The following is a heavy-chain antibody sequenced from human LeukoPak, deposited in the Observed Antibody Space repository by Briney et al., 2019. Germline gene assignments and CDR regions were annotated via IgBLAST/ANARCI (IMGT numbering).Heavy chain of an antibody. V-gene: IGHV1-46*01. Sequence: GASVKVSCKASGYTFTSYYMHWVRPAPGQGLEWMGIINPSGGSTSYAQKFQGRVTMTRDTSTSTVYMELSSLRSEDTAVYYCARDMGSMVATDSTIFDYWGQGTLVTVSS. CDR1: GYTFTSYY. CDR2: INPSGGST. CDR3: ARDMGSMVATDSTIFDY. J-gene: IGHJ4*02. D-gene: IGHD5-12*01.